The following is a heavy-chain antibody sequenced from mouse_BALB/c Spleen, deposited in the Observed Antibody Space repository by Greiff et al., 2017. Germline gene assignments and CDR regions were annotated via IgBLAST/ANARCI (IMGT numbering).Heavy chain of an antibody. V-gene: IGHV5-9-1*01. CDR3: ARRYGKGAMDY. J-gene: IGHJ4*01. CDR1: GFTFSSYA. CDR2: ISSGGSYT. D-gene: IGHD2-10*02. Sequence: DVMLVESGGGLVKPGGSLKLSCAASGFTFSSYAMSWVRQTPEKRLEWVATISSGGSYTYYPDSVKGRFTISRDNAKNTLYLQMSSLRSEDTAMYYCARRYGKGAMDYWGQGTSVTVSS.